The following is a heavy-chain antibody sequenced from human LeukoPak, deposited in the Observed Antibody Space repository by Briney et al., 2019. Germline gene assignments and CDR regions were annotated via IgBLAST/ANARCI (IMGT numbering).Heavy chain of an antibody. CDR2: ISPSGGST. J-gene: IGHJ6*03. V-gene: IGHV1-46*01. CDR1: GYTFTSNY. Sequence: ASVKVSCRAFGYTFTSNYMHWVRQAPGQGPEWMGVISPSGGSTTYAQKFQGRVTLTRDMSTSTDCLELSSLRSEDTAVYYCARVKKSSGWSFDMDVWGKGTTVTVSS. D-gene: IGHD6-19*01. CDR3: ARVKKSSGWSFDMDV.